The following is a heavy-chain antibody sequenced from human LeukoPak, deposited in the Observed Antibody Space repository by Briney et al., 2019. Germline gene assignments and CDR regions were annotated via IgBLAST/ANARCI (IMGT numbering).Heavy chain of an antibody. CDR2: IYYSGST. D-gene: IGHD4-23*01. CDR1: GGSISSYY. CDR3: ARHLNYGGNSRFWFDP. Sequence: KTSETLSLTCTVSGGSISSYYWSWIRQPPGKGLEWIGYIYYSGSTNYNPSLKSRVTISVDTSKNQFSLKLSSVTAADTAVYYCARHLNYGGNSRFWFDPWGRGTLVTVSS. J-gene: IGHJ5*02. V-gene: IGHV4-59*08.